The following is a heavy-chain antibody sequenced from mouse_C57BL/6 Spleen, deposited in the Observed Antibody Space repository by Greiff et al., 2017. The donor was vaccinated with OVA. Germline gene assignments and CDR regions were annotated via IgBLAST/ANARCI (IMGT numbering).Heavy chain of an antibody. V-gene: IGHV1-52*01. CDR1: GYTFTSYW. CDR2: IDPSDSET. CDR3: ARESPASWFAF. J-gene: IGHJ3*01. Sequence: VQLQQPGAELVRPGSSVKLSCKASGYTFTSYWMHWVKQRPIQGLEWIGNIDPSDSETHYNQKFKDKATLTVDKSSSTAYMQLSSLTSEDSAVYYCARESPASWFAFWGQGTLVTVSA.